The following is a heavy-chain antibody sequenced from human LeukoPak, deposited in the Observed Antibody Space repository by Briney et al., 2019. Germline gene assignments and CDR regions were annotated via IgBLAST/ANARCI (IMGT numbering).Heavy chain of an antibody. CDR2: IIPIFGTA. D-gene: IGHD2-8*01. J-gene: IGHJ2*01. Sequence: EASVKVSCKASGGTFSSYAISWVRQVPGQGLEWMGRIIPIFGTANYAQKLQGRVTITTDESTSTAYMELSSLRSEDTAVYYCARELGYCTNGVCQDWYFDLWGRGTLVAVSS. CDR1: GGTFSSYA. CDR3: ARELGYCTNGVCQDWYFDL. V-gene: IGHV1-69*05.